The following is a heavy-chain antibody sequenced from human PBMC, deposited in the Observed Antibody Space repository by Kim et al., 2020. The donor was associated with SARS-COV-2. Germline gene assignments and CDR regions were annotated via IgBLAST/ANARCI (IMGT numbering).Heavy chain of an antibody. CDR1: GFTFNNYG. J-gene: IGHJ4*01. D-gene: IGHD5-12*01. V-gene: IGHV3-9*01. CDR2: IRWDRGMI. CDR3: ANGCDYSPLPSYYFD. Sequence: GGSLRLSCAASGFTFNNYGMHWVRQAPGKGLEWVSFIRWDRGMIYYTDSAKGRFTISRDSAKKSLYLQMNRLRPDDTALYYCANGCDYSPLPSYYFD.